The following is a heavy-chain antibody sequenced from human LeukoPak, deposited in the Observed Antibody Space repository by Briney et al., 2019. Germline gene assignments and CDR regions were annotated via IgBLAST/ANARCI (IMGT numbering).Heavy chain of an antibody. CDR2: IYTSGST. CDR3: ARQYCGGDCYSREYNWFDP. J-gene: IGHJ5*02. Sequence: PSETLSLTCTVSGGSISSYYWSWIRQPPGKGLEWIGYIYTSGSTNYNPSLKSRVTTSVDTSKNQFSLKLSSVTAADTAVYYCARQYCGGDCYSREYNWFDPWGQGTLVTVSS. CDR1: GGSISSYY. D-gene: IGHD2-21*02. V-gene: IGHV4-4*09.